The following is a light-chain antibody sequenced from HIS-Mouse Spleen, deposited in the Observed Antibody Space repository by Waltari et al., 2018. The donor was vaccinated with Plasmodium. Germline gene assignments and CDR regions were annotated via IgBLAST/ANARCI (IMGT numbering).Light chain of an antibody. CDR2: GAS. J-gene: IGKJ2*01. CDR1: QSVSSN. Sequence: IVMTQSPATLSVSPGERATLSGRASQSVSSNLACYQQKPGQAPRLHIYGASTRGTGIPARFSGSGSGTEFTLTISSMQSEDFAVYYCQQYNNWPPYTFGQGTKLEIK. CDR3: QQYNNWPPYT. V-gene: IGKV3-15*01.